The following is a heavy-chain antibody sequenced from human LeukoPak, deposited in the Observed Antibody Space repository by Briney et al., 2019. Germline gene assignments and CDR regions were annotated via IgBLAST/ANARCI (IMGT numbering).Heavy chain of an antibody. CDR3: AREYYDFWSGYFLGYYYYMDV. V-gene: IGHV1-2*02. CDR1: GYTFTGYY. Sequence: ASVKVSCKASGYTFTGYYMHWVRQAPGQGLEWMGWINPNSGGTNYAQKFQGRVTMTRDTSISTAYMELSRLRSDDTAVYYCAREYYDFWSGYFLGYYYYMDVWGKGTTVTVSS. D-gene: IGHD3-3*01. CDR2: INPNSGGT. J-gene: IGHJ6*03.